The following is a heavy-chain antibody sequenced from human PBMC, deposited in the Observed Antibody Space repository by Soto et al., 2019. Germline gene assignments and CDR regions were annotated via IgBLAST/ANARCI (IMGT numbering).Heavy chain of an antibody. CDR3: ARDLSTMGYGDYFDY. CDR2: INPSGGST. Sequence: QVQLVQSGAEVKKPGASVKVSCKASGYTFTSYYMHWVRQAPGQGLEWMGIINPSGGSTSYAQKFQGRVTKTRDTSTSTVYMELSSLRSEDTAVYYCARDLSTMGYGDYFDYWGQGTLVTVSS. V-gene: IGHV1-46*03. D-gene: IGHD4-17*01. CDR1: GYTFTSYY. J-gene: IGHJ4*02.